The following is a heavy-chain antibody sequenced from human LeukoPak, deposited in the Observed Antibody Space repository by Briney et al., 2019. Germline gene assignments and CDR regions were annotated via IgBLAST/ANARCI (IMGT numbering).Heavy chain of an antibody. CDR1: GYTFTGYY. CDR2: INPNSGGT. Sequence: ASVKVSRKASGYTFTGYYMHWVRQAPGRGLEWMGWINPNSGGTNYAQKFQGWVTMTRDTSISTAYMELSRLRSDDTAVYYCARDQVGATPNYYYGMDVWGQGTTVTVSS. CDR3: ARDQVGATPNYYYGMDV. D-gene: IGHD1-26*01. V-gene: IGHV1-2*04. J-gene: IGHJ6*02.